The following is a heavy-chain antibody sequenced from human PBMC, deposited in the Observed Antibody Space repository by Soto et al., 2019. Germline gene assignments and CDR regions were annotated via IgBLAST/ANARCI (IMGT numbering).Heavy chain of an antibody. J-gene: IGHJ5*02. CDR2: FYSRST. D-gene: IGHD6-13*01. V-gene: IGHV4-39*01. Sequence: SETLSLTCIVSGASISSRSSYWGWIRQPPGKGLEWVGTFYSRSTYNNPSLKSRVTISVDTSKNQFSLKLSSVAAEDTAIYYCATTRGIAVGGSFDHWGQGTLVTVS. CDR1: GASISSRSSY. CDR3: ATTRGIAVGGSFDH.